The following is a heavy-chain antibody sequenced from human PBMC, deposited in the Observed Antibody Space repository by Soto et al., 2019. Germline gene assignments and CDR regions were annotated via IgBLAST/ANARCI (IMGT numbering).Heavy chain of an antibody. D-gene: IGHD6-25*01. J-gene: IGHJ5*02. Sequence: QVQLQESGPGLVKPSQTLSLTCTVSGGSISSGGYYWSWIRQHPGKGLEWIGYIYHSGSTYYNPSLQSRVTISVDTSKNQFSLKVSSVTAADTAVYYCAREAAGILNWFDPWGQGTLVTVSS. V-gene: IGHV4-31*03. CDR2: IYHSGST. CDR3: AREAAGILNWFDP. CDR1: GGSISSGGYY.